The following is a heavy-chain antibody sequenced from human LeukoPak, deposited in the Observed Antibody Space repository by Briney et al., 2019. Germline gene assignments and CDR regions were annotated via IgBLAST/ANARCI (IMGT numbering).Heavy chain of an antibody. D-gene: IGHD3-10*01. CDR1: GESITAYY. J-gene: IGHJ4*02. Sequence: PSETLSLTCAVYGESITAYYWTWIRQPPGKRLEGIGEVRHSGSTNYNPSLKSRVTMSVDMSKNQFSLQLKFVTAADTAVYYCAGATATGTGRAFHYWAQGSLVPVSS. CDR3: AGATATGTGRAFHY. CDR2: VRHSGST. V-gene: IGHV4-34*01.